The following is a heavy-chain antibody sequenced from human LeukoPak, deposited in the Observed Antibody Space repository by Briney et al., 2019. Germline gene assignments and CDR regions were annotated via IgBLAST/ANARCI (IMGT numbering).Heavy chain of an antibody. CDR1: GGSFSGYY. CDR2: INHSGST. CDR3: ARVRVGVRDY. J-gene: IGHJ4*02. D-gene: IGHD3-16*01. Sequence: PSETLSLTCADYGGSFSGYYWSWIRQPPGKGLEWIGEINHSGSTNYNPSLKSRVTISVDTSKNQFSLKLSSVTAADTAVYYCARVRVGVRDYWGQGTLVTVSS. V-gene: IGHV4-34*01.